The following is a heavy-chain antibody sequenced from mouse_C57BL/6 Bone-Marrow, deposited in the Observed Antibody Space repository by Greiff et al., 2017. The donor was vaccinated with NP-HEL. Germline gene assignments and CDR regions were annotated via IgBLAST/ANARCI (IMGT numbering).Heavy chain of an antibody. D-gene: IGHD2-1*01. Sequence: QVQLQQSGAELVKPGASVKLSCKASGYTFTSYWMQWVKQRPGQGLEWIGEIDPSDSYTNYNQKFKGKATLTVDTSSSTAYMQLSSLTSEDSAVYYCARGNYCWGQGTTLTVSS. CDR3: ARGNYC. V-gene: IGHV1-50*01. J-gene: IGHJ2*01. CDR1: GYTFTSYW. CDR2: IDPSDSYT.